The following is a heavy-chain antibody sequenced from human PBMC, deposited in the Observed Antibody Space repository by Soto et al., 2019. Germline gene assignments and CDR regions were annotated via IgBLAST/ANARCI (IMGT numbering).Heavy chain of an antibody. D-gene: IGHD6-13*01. CDR2: ISAYNGNT. J-gene: IGHJ4*02. CDR3: SRVIAAAVDFDY. CDR1: GYTCTSYG. V-gene: IGHV1-18*01. Sequence: QVQLVQSGAEVKKPGASVKVSCKASGYTCTSYGISWVRQAPGQGLEWMGWISAYNGNTNYAQKRQGRVTMTTDTSTSTVDMELRSLRADDTAGYYWSRVIAAAVDFDYWGQGTLVTVS.